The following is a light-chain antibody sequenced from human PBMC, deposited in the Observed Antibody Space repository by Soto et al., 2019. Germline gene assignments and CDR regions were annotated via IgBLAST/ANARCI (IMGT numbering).Light chain of an antibody. CDR3: QSYDSTLSDRYV. CDR1: SSNIGAGYD. V-gene: IGLV1-40*01. J-gene: IGLJ1*01. Sequence: VLTQPPSVSGAPGQRVIISCTGSSSNIGAGYDVHWYQQRPGTAPKLLIFGNNNRPSGVPDRFSGSKSGTSASLAITGLQAEDEGDYYCQSYDSTLSDRYVFGTGTKVTVL. CDR2: GNN.